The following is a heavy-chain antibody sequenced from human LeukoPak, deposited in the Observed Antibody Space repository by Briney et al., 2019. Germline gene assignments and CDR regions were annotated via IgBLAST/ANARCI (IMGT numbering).Heavy chain of an antibody. J-gene: IGHJ3*02. CDR3: ARELGRNAFDI. CDR2: INPNSGGT. Sequence: VSVKVSCKASGYTFTDNHMYWIRQAPGQGPECMGWINPNSGGTNYAQKFQGRITMTRDTSISTAYMELSRLTSDDTAIYFCARELGRNAFDIWGQGTMVTVSP. CDR1: GYTFTDNH. D-gene: IGHD7-27*01. V-gene: IGHV1-2*02.